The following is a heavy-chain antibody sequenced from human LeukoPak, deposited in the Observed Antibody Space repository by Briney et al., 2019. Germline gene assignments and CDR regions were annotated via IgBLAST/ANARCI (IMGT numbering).Heavy chain of an antibody. V-gene: IGHV1-69*01. CDR1: GGTFSSYA. CDR3: ARGLNYYDILTGYHRFFDY. J-gene: IGHJ4*02. D-gene: IGHD3-9*01. CDR2: IIPIFVTA. Sequence: SVKVSCKASGGTFSSYAISWVRQAPGQGLEWMGGIIPIFVTANYAQKFQGRVTITADESTSTAYMELSSLRSEDTAVYYCARGLNYYDILTGYHRFFDYWGQGTLVTVSS.